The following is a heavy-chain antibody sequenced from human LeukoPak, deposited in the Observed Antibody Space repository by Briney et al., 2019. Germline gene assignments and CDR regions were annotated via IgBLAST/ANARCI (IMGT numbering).Heavy chain of an antibody. CDR1: GFDFSTYS. V-gene: IGHV3-48*01. D-gene: IGHD6-13*01. CDR3: ARGGARSSSYYYYGMDV. J-gene: IGHJ6*01. CDR2: IDSSSSTI. Sequence: GGSLRLSCAASGFDFSTYSMHWVRRAPGRGLEWLSYIDSSSSTIYYADSVKGRFTISRGNAKNPLYLQMNSLRAEDTAVFYCARGGARSSSYYYYGMDVWGLGTTVTVSS.